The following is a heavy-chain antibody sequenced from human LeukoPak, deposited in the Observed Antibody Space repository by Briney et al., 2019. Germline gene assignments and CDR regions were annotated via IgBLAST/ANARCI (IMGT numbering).Heavy chain of an antibody. Sequence: GGSLRLSCAASGFTVSSNYMSWVRQAPGKGLEWVSSISSSSSYIYYADSVKGRFTISRDNAKNSLYLQMNSLRAEDTAVYYCAREERLRRVWYFDLWGRGTLVTVSS. CDR1: GFTVSSNY. J-gene: IGHJ2*01. CDR2: ISSSSSYI. D-gene: IGHD1-1*01. CDR3: AREERLRRVWYFDL. V-gene: IGHV3-21*01.